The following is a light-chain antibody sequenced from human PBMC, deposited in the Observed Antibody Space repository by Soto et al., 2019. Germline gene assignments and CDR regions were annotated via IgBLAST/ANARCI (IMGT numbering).Light chain of an antibody. V-gene: IGLV1-51*01. Sequence: QSVLTQPPSVSAAPGQKVTISCSGTSSNIGDNYVSWYQQLPGTAPKLLIYVNNKRPSGIPDRFSGSTSGTSATLDITGRQTGDEADYYCGTWYTSLSVGVFGGGTKLTVL. J-gene: IGLJ2*01. CDR2: VNN. CDR1: SSNIGDNY. CDR3: GTWYTSLSVGV.